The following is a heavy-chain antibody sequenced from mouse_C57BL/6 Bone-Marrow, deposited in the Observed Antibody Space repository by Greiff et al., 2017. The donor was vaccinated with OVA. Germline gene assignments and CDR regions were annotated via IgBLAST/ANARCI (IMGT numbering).Heavy chain of an antibody. Sequence: EVHLVESGGGLVKPGGSLKLSCAASGFTFSDYGMHWVRQAPEKGLEWVAYISSGSGTIYYADTVKGRFTISRDNAKNTLFLQMTSLRSEDTAMYYCAIYYGSSYGYFDVWGTGTTVTVSS. CDR1: GFTFSDYG. D-gene: IGHD1-1*01. CDR3: AIYYGSSYGYFDV. V-gene: IGHV5-17*01. CDR2: ISSGSGTI. J-gene: IGHJ1*03.